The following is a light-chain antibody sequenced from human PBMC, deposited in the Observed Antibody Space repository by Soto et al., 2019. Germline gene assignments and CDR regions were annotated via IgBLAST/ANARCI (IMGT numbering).Light chain of an antibody. CDR1: SSDVGRYNI. Sequence: QSVLTQPASVSGSPGQSITSSCTGTSSDVGRYNIVSWYQQHPGKAPKLMIYEGSKRPSGVSDRFSGSKSGNTASLTISGLQAEDEADYYCCSYAGSSTYVFGTGTKVTVL. CDR3: CSYAGSSTYV. V-gene: IGLV2-23*01. J-gene: IGLJ1*01. CDR2: EGS.